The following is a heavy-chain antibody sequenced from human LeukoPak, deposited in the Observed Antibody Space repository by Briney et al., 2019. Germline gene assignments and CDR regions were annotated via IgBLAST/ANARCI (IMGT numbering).Heavy chain of an antibody. Sequence: SVRVSCKASGGTFSSYAISWVRQAPGQGLEWMGRIIPILGIANYAQKFQGRVTITADKSTSTAYMELSSLRSEDTAVYYCARDLTTDAFDIWGQGTVVTVSS. V-gene: IGHV1-69*04. CDR1: GGTFSSYA. CDR3: ARDLTTDAFDI. CDR2: IIPILGIA. D-gene: IGHD1-1*01. J-gene: IGHJ3*02.